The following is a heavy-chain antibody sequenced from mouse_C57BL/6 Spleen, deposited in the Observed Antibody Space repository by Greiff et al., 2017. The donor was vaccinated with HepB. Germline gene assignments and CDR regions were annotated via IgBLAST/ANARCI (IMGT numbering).Heavy chain of an antibody. CDR3: ARSGLLAMDY. J-gene: IGHJ4*01. D-gene: IGHD3-1*01. CDR2: INPNNGGT. Sequence: EVQLQQSGPELVKPGASVKISCKASGYTFTDYYMNWVKQSHGKSLEWIGDINPNNGGTSYNQKFKGKATLTVDKSSSTAYMELRSLTSEDSAVYYCARSGLLAMDYWGQGTSVTVSS. CDR1: GYTFTDYY. V-gene: IGHV1-26*01.